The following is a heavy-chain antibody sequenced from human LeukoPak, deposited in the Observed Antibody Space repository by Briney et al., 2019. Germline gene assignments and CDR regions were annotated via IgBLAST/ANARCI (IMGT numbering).Heavy chain of an antibody. Sequence: ASVKVSCKASGYTFTSYGISWVRQAPGQGLEWMGWISAYNGNTNYAQKLQGRVTMTTDTSTSTAYMELRSLRSDDTAGYCCAREIGVCSSTSCYQSWFDPWGQGTLVTVSS. D-gene: IGHD2-2*01. CDR1: GYTFTSYG. J-gene: IGHJ5*02. CDR3: AREIGVCSSTSCYQSWFDP. CDR2: ISAYNGNT. V-gene: IGHV1-18*01.